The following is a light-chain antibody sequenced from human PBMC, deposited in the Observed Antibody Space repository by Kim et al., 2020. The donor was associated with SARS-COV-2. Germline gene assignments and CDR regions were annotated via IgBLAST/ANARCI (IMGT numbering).Light chain of an antibody. CDR2: KDS. CDR3: QSADSSGTWV. Sequence: SYELTQPPSVSVSPGQTARITCSGDTLPKQYAYWYQQKPGQAPVLVIYKDSERPSGIPERFSGSSSGKTVTLTISGVQAVDEADYYCQSADSSGTWVVGG. J-gene: IGLJ7*01. CDR1: TLPKQY. V-gene: IGLV3-25*03.